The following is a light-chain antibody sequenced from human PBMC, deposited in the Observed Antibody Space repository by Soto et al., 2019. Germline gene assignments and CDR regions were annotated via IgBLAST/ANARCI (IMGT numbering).Light chain of an antibody. V-gene: IGKV4-1*01. CDR3: QQYYNAPQN. CDR2: WAS. J-gene: IGKJ1*01. CDR1: QSILYSPNNKNY. Sequence: DIVMTQSPDSLAVSLGERATINCKSSQSILYSPNNKNYLAWYQQKPGQPPKLLIYWASTRESGVTDRFSGSGSGTDFTLTISSLQAEDVAVYYCQQYYNAPQNFGQGTKVEIK.